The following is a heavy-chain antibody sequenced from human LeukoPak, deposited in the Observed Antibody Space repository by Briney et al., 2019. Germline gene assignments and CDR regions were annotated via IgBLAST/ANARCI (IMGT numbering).Heavy chain of an antibody. V-gene: IGHV3-23*01. D-gene: IGHD1-26*01. Sequence: GGSLRLSCAASGFTFSSYAMSWFRQAPGKGLEWVSAISGSGGITYYADAVNGRFTISRDNSKNTLYLQMTSLRAEDTAVYYCAKTGATYYYYMDVWGKGTTVTVSS. CDR2: ISGSGGIT. CDR1: GFTFSSYA. CDR3: AKTGATYYYYMDV. J-gene: IGHJ6*03.